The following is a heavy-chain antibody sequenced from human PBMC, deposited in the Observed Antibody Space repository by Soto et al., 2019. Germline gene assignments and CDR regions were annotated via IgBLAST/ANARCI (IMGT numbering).Heavy chain of an antibody. CDR2: ISSSSSYT. J-gene: IGHJ4*02. CDR3: ARDHHRYSGYDYVDY. CDR1: GFTFSDYY. V-gene: IGHV3-11*05. Sequence: QVQLVESGGGLVKPGGSLRLSCVASGFTFSDYYMSWIRQAPGKGLEWVSYISSSSSYTNYADSVKGRFTISRDNAKNSLYRQMNSRRAEDTAVYYCARDHHRYSGYDYVDYWGQGTLVTVSS. D-gene: IGHD5-12*01.